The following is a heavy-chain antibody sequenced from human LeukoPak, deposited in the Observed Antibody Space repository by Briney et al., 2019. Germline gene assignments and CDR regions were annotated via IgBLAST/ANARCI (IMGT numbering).Heavy chain of an antibody. CDR1: GYTFTDYY. V-gene: IGHV1-18*04. CDR2: ISAYNGNT. J-gene: IGHJ4*02. CDR3: ARVYYDSSGYDY. D-gene: IGHD3-22*01. Sequence: ASVKVSCKASGYTFTDYYIHWVRQAPGQGLEWMGWISAYNGNTNYAQKLQGRVTMTTDTSTSTAYMELRSLRSDDTAVYYRARVYYDSSGYDYWGQGTLVTVSS.